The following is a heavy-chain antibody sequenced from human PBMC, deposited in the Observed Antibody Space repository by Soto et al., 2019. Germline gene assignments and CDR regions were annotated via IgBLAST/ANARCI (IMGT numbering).Heavy chain of an antibody. CDR3: ARSRGGYFDY. CDR2: IYYSGST. V-gene: IGHV4-59*01. CDR1: GGSISSYY. Sequence: QVQLQESGPGLVKPSETLSLTCTVSGGSISSYYWSWIRQPPGKGLEWIGYIYYSGSTNYNPSLKSRVTISVDTSKTQLSLKLSSLTAADTAVYYCARSRGGYFDYWGQGTLVTVSS. J-gene: IGHJ4*02. D-gene: IGHD3-16*01.